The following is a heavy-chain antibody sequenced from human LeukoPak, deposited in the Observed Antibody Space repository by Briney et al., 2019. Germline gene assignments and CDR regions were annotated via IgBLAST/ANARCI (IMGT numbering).Heavy chain of an antibody. D-gene: IGHD5-24*01. V-gene: IGHV1-69*13. CDR3: ARGGWLQLGGYFDY. Sequence: SVKVSCKASGGTFSSYAISWVRQAPGQGLEWMGGIFPIFGTANYAQKFQGRVTITADESTSTAYMELSSLRSEDTAVYYCARGGWLQLGGYFDYWGQGTLVTVSS. J-gene: IGHJ4*02. CDR2: IFPIFGTA. CDR1: GGTFSSYA.